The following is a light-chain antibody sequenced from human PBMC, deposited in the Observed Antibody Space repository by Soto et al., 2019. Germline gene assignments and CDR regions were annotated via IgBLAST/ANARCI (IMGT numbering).Light chain of an antibody. J-gene: IGKJ1*01. CDR2: GAS. CDR1: QSVSSR. Sequence: EIVMTQSPATLSVSPGERVTLSCRASQSVSSRLAWYHQKPGQSPRLLIYGASTRATGIPARFSGSGSGTEFTLTISSLQSEDFGLYYCHQYNSYPWTFGQGTKVDIK. CDR3: HQYNSYPWT. V-gene: IGKV3-15*01.